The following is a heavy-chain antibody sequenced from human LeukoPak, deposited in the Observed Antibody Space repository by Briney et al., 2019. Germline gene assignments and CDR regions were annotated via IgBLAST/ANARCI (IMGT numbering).Heavy chain of an antibody. D-gene: IGHD1-26*01. Sequence: PGGSLRLSCAAAGFTFDDYGMSWVRQAPGKGLEWVSGINWNGGSTGYADSVKGRFTISRDNAKNSLYLQMNSLRAEDTALYYCARAQLLGYYYMDVWGKGTTVTVSS. CDR2: INWNGGST. J-gene: IGHJ6*03. CDR1: GFTFDDYG. CDR3: ARAQLLGYYYMDV. V-gene: IGHV3-20*04.